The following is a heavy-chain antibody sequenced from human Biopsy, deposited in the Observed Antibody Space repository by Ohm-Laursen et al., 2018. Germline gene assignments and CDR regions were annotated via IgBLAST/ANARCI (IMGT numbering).Heavy chain of an antibody. CDR3: VSEVVGDTDH. V-gene: IGHV3-33*01. CDR2: IWHDGSEK. D-gene: IGHD2-15*01. CDR1: GFIFGDFG. Sequence: SLSLSCTASGFIFGDFGMHWVRQAPGKGPEWVAVIWHDGSEKYYAGSVKGRFSISRDNSKNTLNLQMNSLRVEDTAIYYCVSEVVGDTDHWGQGTLVTVSS. J-gene: IGHJ4*02.